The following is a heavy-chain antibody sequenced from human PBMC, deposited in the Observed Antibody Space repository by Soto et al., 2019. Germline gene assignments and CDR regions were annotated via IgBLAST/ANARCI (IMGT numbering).Heavy chain of an antibody. Sequence: ASVKVSCKASGYTFTSYAMHWVRQAPGQRLEWMGWINAGNGNTKYSQKFQGRVTITRDTSASTAYMELSSLRSEDTAVYYCARDQPFSGSYCFDYWGQGTLVTVS. CDR1: GYTFTSYA. CDR3: ARDQPFSGSYCFDY. CDR2: INAGNGNT. D-gene: IGHD1-26*01. V-gene: IGHV1-3*01. J-gene: IGHJ4*02.